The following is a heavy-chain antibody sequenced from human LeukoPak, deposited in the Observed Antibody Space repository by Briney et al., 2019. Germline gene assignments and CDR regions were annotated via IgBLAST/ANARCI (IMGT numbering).Heavy chain of an antibody. Sequence: PGGALRLSRAACRLIFSVSTIHWVRQAFGKGLEWVGRICSKTNNYATAYAASVKGRVTASRDESKTTTYLQMNSLKTEDTAVNCCSRKEVYRAISIDWGQGTLVTVSS. J-gene: IGHJ4*02. CDR3: SRKEVYRAISID. CDR2: ICSKTNNYAT. D-gene: IGHD5/OR15-5a*01. V-gene: IGHV3-73*01. CDR1: RLIFSVST.